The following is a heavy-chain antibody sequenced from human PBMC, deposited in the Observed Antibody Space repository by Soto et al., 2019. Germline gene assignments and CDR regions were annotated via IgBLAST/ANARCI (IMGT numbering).Heavy chain of an antibody. D-gene: IGHD2-15*01. Sequence: PGGSLRLSCAASGVTFSSYGMHWVRQAPGKGLEWVAVISYDGSNKYYADSVKGRFTISRDNSKNTLYLQMNSLRAEDTAVYYCAKDLASGYCSGGSCYSGGSWGQGTLVTVSS. CDR3: AKDLASGYCSGGSCYSGGS. CDR2: ISYDGSNK. V-gene: IGHV3-30*18. J-gene: IGHJ5*02. CDR1: GVTFSSYG.